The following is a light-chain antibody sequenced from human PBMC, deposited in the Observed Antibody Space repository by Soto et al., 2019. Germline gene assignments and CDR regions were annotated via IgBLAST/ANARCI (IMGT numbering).Light chain of an antibody. CDR1: QDVSNY. Sequence: DIPLTQSPSSLSASVGDRVTSTCQARQDVSNYLNWYQQKLGKAPKLLIYDASNLETGVPSRFSGSGSGTYFSFTISSLQPEDFATYYCQQYSNLITFGQGTRLEIK. V-gene: IGKV1-33*01. J-gene: IGKJ5*01. CDR2: DAS. CDR3: QQYSNLIT.